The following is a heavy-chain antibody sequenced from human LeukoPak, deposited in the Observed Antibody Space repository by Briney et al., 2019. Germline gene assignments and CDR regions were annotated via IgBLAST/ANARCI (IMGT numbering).Heavy chain of an antibody. V-gene: IGHV4-39*01. Sequence: SETLSLTCTASGGSISRSNNYWGWVRQPPGKGLEWIGSIHYSGTTYYNPSLRSRVTISVDTSKNQFSLKLSSMTAADTAVYYCARHEEEDGYNAKTIDYWGQGTLVTVSS. CDR1: GGSISRSNNY. J-gene: IGHJ4*02. D-gene: IGHD5-24*01. CDR3: ARHEEEDGYNAKTIDY. CDR2: IHYSGTT.